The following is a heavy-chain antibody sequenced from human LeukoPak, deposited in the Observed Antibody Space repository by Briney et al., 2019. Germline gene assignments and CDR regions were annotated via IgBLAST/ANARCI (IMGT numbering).Heavy chain of an antibody. CDR1: RFSFSSYW. J-gene: IGHJ4*02. Sequence: GGSLRLSCAASRFSFSSYWMHWVRQAPGKGLVWVSRISSDGSIINYADSVKGRFTISRDNAKNTLYLQMNSLRVEDTAVYYCARPAVAGLRAGGYDYWGQGTLVTVSS. CDR2: ISSDGSII. CDR3: ARPAVAGLRAGGYDY. D-gene: IGHD6-19*01. V-gene: IGHV3-74*01.